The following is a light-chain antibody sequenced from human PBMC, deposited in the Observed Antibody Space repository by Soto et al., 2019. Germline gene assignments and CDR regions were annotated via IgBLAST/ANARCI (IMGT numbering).Light chain of an antibody. CDR3: QQYNNWPSWT. J-gene: IGKJ1*01. Sequence: EVMMTQFPATLSVPPGERATLSCRASQSVSNNLAWYQQKPGQAPRLLIYDASTRATGIPARFRGSGSGTEFTLSISSLQSEDFVVYYCQQYNNWPSWTFGQGSKV. CDR2: DAS. V-gene: IGKV3-15*01. CDR1: QSVSNN.